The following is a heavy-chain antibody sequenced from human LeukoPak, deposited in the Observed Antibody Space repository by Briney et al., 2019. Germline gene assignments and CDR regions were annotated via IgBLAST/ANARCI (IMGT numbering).Heavy chain of an antibody. V-gene: IGHV4-39*07. Sequence: SETLSLTCTVSGGSISSSSYYWGWIRQPPGNGLEWIGSIYYSGSTYYNPSLKSRVTISVDTSKNQFSLKLSSVTAADTAVYYCARVREVSSSSLYYYYYMDVWGKGTTVTVSS. CDR1: GGSISSSSYY. CDR3: ARVREVSSSSLYYYYYMDV. CDR2: IYYSGST. J-gene: IGHJ6*03. D-gene: IGHD6-6*01.